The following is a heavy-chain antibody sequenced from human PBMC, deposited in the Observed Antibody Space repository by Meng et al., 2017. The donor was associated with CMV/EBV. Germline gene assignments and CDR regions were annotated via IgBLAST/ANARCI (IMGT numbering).Heavy chain of an antibody. CDR1: GYSVSKFR. CDR2: ISNDGSNK. V-gene: IGHV3-30-3*01. Sequence: GESEATSVLQVGSLAFSCCVSGYSVSKFRMHWVRQREGKGLEWVAVISNDGSNKYYADSVKGRFTISRDNSKNTLYLQMNSLRAEYTAVYYCARGDYFDYWGQGTLVTVSS. J-gene: IGHJ4*02. CDR3: ARGDYFDY.